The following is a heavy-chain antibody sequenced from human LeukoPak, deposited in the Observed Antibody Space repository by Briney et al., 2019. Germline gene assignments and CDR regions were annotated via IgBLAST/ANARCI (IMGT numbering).Heavy chain of an antibody. V-gene: IGHV3-21*01. Sequence: GGSLRLSCTASGFTFSSYSMNWVRQAPGKGLEWVSSISSSSSYIYYADSVKGRFTISRDNAKNSLYLQMNSLRAEDTAVYYCAREAEDAFDIWGQGTMVTVSS. CDR3: AREAEDAFDI. CDR2: ISSSSSYI. J-gene: IGHJ3*02. CDR1: GFTFSSYS.